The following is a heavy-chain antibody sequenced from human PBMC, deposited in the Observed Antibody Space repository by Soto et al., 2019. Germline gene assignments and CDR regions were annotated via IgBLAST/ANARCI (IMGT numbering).Heavy chain of an antibody. CDR3: AWGGFTGPRFRYYHYGLAV. CDR1: GLAIPGSY. V-gene: IGHV4-59*01. Sequence: SLTCSATGLAIPGSYWTSVRHRPGQRLAYIGYIYHTGSTDYNPSLKSRVTISLDKSKNQFSLQLRSVSAADTDVYYCAWGGFTGPRFRYYHYGLAVRGHRTTVSVSS. D-gene: IGHD3-10*01. CDR2: IYHTGST. J-gene: IGHJ6*02.